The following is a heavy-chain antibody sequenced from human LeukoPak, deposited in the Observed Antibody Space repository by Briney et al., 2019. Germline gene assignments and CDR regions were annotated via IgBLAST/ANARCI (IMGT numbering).Heavy chain of an antibody. CDR1: GFTFTRHW. D-gene: IGHD3-16*02. V-gene: IGHV4-59*11. CDR3: ARRRDYVWGSYRYAFDI. J-gene: IGHJ3*02. Sequence: GSLRLSCAASGFTFTRHWMGWVRQAPGKGLEWIGYISYSGNTNYNPSLKSRVTMSVDTSKNQFSLKLSSVTAADTAVYYCARRRDYVWGSYRYAFDIWGQGTMLTVSS. CDR2: ISYSGNT.